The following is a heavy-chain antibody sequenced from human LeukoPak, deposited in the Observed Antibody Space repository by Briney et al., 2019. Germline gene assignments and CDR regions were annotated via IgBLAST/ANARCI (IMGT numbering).Heavy chain of an antibody. CDR2: IIPIFCTA. J-gene: IGHJ5*02. CDR1: GASFSSYA. V-gene: IGHV1-69*13. D-gene: IGHD3-10*01. Sequence: ASVKVPCEASGASFSSYAISWVRQAPGQGLEWMGGIIPIFCTANYAQKFKVRVTITADDSTSTAYMELSSTRSEDTPVYYCARDQTTMLRGVPNWFDPWGQGTLVTVSS. CDR3: ARDQTTMLRGVPNWFDP.